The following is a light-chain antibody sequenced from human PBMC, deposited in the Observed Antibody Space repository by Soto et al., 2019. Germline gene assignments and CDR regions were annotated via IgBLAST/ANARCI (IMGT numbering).Light chain of an antibody. CDR2: AAS. V-gene: IGKV1-8*01. CDR1: RGFTSN. Sequence: AIRMTKPPSPSLAPQEAGVTIPFRASRGFTSNLAWYQQKPGKAPKLLIYAASTLQSGVPSRFSGSGSGTDFTLTISCLQSEDFATYYCQQYYSYPPTFGPGTKVDIK. J-gene: IGKJ3*01. CDR3: QQYYSYPPT.